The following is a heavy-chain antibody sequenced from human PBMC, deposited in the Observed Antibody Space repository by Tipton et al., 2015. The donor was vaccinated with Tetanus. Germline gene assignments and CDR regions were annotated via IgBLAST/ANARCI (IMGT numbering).Heavy chain of an antibody. Sequence: QLVQSGAEVKKPGASVRVSCKASGDTFTLSDINWVRQAPGQGLEWMGWMNPYTGNTGYAQKFQGRVTMTRNTSIRTAYMELSSLTSEDTAVYYCARANSGHYSLDPWGQGTLVSVSS. CDR2: MNPYTGNT. D-gene: IGHD1-26*01. CDR3: ARANSGHYSLDP. V-gene: IGHV1-8*02. J-gene: IGHJ5*02. CDR1: GDTFTLSD.